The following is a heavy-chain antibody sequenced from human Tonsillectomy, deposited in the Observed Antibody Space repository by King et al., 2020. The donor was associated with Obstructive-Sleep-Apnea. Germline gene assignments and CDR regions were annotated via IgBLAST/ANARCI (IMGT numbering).Heavy chain of an antibody. CDR3: AKGRTSDY. Sequence: VQLVESGGGLVQPGGSLRLSCAASGFTFSSYALSWVRQAPGKGLEWVSAIGGSGGSTYYADSVKGRFTVSRDDSKNTLYLQTNSLRAEDTAVYYCAKGRTSDYWGQGTLVTVSS. CDR1: GFTFSSYA. V-gene: IGHV3-23*04. J-gene: IGHJ4*02. CDR2: IGGSGGST.